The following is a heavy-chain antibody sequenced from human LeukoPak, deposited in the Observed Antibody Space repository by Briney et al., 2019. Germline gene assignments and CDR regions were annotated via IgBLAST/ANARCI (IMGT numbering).Heavy chain of an antibody. Sequence: SETLSLTCAVYGGSFSGYYWSWIRQPPGKGLEWIGEINHSGSTNYNPSLKRRVTISVDTSKNQFSLKLSSVTAADTAVYYCARGDKQLWYFDYWGQGTLVTVSS. CDR3: ARGDKQLWYFDY. V-gene: IGHV4-34*01. CDR1: GGSFSGYY. CDR2: INHSGST. D-gene: IGHD5-18*01. J-gene: IGHJ4*02.